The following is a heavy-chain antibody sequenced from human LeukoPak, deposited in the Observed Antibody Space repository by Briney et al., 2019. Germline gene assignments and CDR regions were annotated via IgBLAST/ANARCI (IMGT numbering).Heavy chain of an antibody. CDR2: IIPALGTT. CDR3: ARVGTILTGFSFYNWLDP. V-gene: IGHV1-69*13. CDR1: GGTFSSYA. J-gene: IGHJ5*02. Sequence: SVKVSCKASGGTFSSYAISWVRQAPGQGLEWMGGIIPALGTTNYAQKFQGRLTITADESTSTAYMELISLRFEDTAAYYCARVGTILTGFSFYNWLDPWGQGTLVTVSS. D-gene: IGHD2-21*01.